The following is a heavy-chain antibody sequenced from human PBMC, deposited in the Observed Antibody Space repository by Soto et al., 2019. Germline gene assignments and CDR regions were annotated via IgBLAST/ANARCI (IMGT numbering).Heavy chain of an antibody. CDR2: IKQDGSDK. J-gene: IGHJ6*03. D-gene: IGHD2-2*01. CDR1: GFTFSTYW. Sequence: EVQLVESGGGLVQPGGSLRLSCVASGFTFSTYWMSWVRLVPGTGLEWAATIKQDGSDKYYVDSAKGRFTVSRDNAKNSLDLQMNSLRGDDTAVYHCVRGCGRSSCPYYLDVWGKGTTVTVSS. CDR3: VRGCGRSSCPYYLDV. V-gene: IGHV3-7*01.